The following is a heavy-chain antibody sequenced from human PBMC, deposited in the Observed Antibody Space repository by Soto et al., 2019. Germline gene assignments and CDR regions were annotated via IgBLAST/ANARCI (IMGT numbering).Heavy chain of an antibody. D-gene: IGHD6-6*01. J-gene: IGHJ4*02. CDR3: ARDRPEYYFDY. CDR1: GFTFSNYW. V-gene: IGHV3-7*03. CDR2: IKEDGSQK. Sequence: PGGSLRLSCAASGFTFSNYWMSWVRQAPGKGLEWVANIKEDGSQKYYVDSVKGRFIISRDNARNSLDLQMSSLRGGDTAVYFCARDRPEYYFDYWGQGILVTVSS.